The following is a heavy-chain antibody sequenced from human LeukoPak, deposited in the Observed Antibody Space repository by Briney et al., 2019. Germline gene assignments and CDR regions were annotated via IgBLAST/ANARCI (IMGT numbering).Heavy chain of an antibody. D-gene: IGHD3-9*01. Sequence: ASVKVSCKASGYTFTSYGISWVRQAPGQGLEWMGWISAYNGNTNYAQKLQGRVTMTTDTSTSTAYMELRSLRSDDTAVYYCARDERYFDWPEVDYFDYWGQGTLVTVSS. J-gene: IGHJ4*02. CDR3: ARDERYFDWPEVDYFDY. V-gene: IGHV1-18*01. CDR2: ISAYNGNT. CDR1: GYTFTSYG.